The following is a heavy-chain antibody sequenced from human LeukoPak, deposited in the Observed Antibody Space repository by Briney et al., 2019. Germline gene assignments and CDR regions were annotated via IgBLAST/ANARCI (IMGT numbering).Heavy chain of an antibody. D-gene: IGHD3-10*01. CDR1: GYSITSYY. V-gene: IGHV1-69*13. CDR3: ARSSRFGELDYLDY. J-gene: IGHJ4*02. CDR2: IIPIFGTA. Sequence: SVKVSCKASGYSITSYYMHWVRQAPGQGLEWMGGIIPIFGTANYAQKFQGRVTITADESTSTAYMELSSLRSEDTAVYYCARSSRFGELDYLDYWGQGTLVTVSS.